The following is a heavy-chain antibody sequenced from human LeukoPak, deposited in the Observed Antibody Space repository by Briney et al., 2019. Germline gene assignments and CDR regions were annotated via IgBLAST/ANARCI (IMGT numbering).Heavy chain of an antibody. CDR3: AILRYYYDSSGYRYFQH. CDR2: IYYSGST. Sequence: SETLSLTCTVSGGSISSSSYYWGWIRQPPGKGLEWIGSIYYSGSTYYNPSLKSRVTISVDTSKNQSSLKLSSVTAADTAVYYCAILRYYYDSSGYRYFQHWGQGTLVTVSS. J-gene: IGHJ1*01. D-gene: IGHD3-22*01. CDR1: GGSISSSSYY. V-gene: IGHV4-39*01.